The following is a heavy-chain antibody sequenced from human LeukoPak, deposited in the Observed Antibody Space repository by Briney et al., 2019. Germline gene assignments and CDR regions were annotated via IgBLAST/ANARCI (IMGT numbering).Heavy chain of an antibody. V-gene: IGHV4-59*11. J-gene: IGHJ6*02. D-gene: IGHD3-16*01. CDR1: GGSFSGHY. CDR2: IHYSGRP. CDR3: ARFGVDYDMDV. Sequence: SETLSLTCTVSGGSFSGHYWTWIRQPPGKGLEWIGQIHYSGRPDYNPSLKSRVTISVDTSKNQLSLKVTSVTGADTAVYYCARFGVDYDMDVWGQGTTVTVSS.